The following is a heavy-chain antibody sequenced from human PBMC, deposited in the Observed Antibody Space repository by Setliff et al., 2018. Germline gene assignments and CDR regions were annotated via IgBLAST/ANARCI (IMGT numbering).Heavy chain of an antibody. CDR1: GGSISSGHYY. D-gene: IGHD3-10*01. CDR2: IYPSGGT. V-gene: IGHV4-61*02. Sequence: PSETLSLTCTVSGGSISSGHYYWNWIRQPAGKGLEWIGRIYPSGGTNYNPSLKSRVTISVDTSKNHFSLKLTSVTAADTAVYYCARDATHFSKFRGINIRYFNMDVWGKGTTVTVSS. CDR3: ARDATHFSKFRGINIRYFNMDV. J-gene: IGHJ6*03.